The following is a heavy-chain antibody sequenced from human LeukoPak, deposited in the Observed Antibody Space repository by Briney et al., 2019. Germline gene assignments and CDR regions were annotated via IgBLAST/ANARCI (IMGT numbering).Heavy chain of an antibody. J-gene: IGHJ4*02. CDR3: AIDGRGRGVLDF. Sequence: GGSLRLSCAASGFTFSNYDMHWVRQAPGKGLEWVALISYDGSNKYYTDSVKCRFTVTRDISQHTLYLQMNRLRTEDTAFYYCAIDGRGRGVLDFWGQGTLVSVSS. V-gene: IGHV3-30-3*01. CDR2: ISYDGSNK. CDR1: GFTFSNYD. D-gene: IGHD3-10*01.